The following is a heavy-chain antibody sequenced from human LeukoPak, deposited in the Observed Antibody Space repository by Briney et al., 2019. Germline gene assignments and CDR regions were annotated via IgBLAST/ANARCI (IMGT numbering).Heavy chain of an antibody. Sequence: SETLSLTCTVSGGSISSYYWSWIRQPPGKGLEWIGYFYYSGSTNYNPSLKSRVTISVDTSKNQFSLKLSSVTAADTAVYYCARQPPSVPAASRWFDPWGQGTLVTVSS. D-gene: IGHD2-2*01. V-gene: IGHV4-59*08. J-gene: IGHJ5*02. CDR3: ARQPPSVPAASRWFDP. CDR2: FYYSGST. CDR1: GGSISSYY.